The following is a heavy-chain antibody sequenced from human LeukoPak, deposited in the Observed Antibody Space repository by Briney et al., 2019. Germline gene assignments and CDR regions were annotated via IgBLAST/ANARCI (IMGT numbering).Heavy chain of an antibody. J-gene: IGHJ4*02. D-gene: IGHD2-8*01. V-gene: IGHV1-24*01. CDR3: ATTHIPDCTNGVCYPYFDY. Sequence: ASVKVSCKVSGYTLTELSMHWVRQAPGKGLEWMGGFDPEDGETIYAQKFQGRVTMTEDTSTDTAYMELSSLRSEDTAAYYCATTHIPDCTNGVCYPYFDYWGQGTLVTVSS. CDR2: FDPEDGET. CDR1: GYTLTELS.